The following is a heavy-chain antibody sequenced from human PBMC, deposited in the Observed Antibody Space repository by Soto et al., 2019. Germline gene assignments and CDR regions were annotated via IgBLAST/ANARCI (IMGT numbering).Heavy chain of an antibody. D-gene: IGHD3-10*01. J-gene: IGHJ6*02. CDR2: ISAHYRNT. V-gene: IGHV1-18*04. CDR3: ARVFTMLRKRGMDV. Sequence: QVQLMQPGGEVKKPGASVKISCKASGYTFSDYGINWVRQAPGQGLEWMGWISAHYRNTNYAQNLQGRVTMTIESSTITAYMELRSPTSDDAAVYYWARVFTMLRKRGMDVWGQGTTVTVSS. CDR1: GYTFSDYG.